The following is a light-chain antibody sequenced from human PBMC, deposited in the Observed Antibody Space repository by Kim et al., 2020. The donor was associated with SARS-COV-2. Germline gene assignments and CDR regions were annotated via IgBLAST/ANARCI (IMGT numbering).Light chain of an antibody. J-gene: IGLJ3*02. CDR1: SSNIGAGYD. V-gene: IGLV1-40*01. CDR2: GNS. Sequence: RVTTSCTGISSNIGAGYDVRWYQQLPGTAPQLLLYGNSNRPSGVPDRFSGSKSGTSASLAITGLQAEDEADYYCQSYDSSLSGSVFGGGTQLTVL. CDR3: QSYDSSLSGSV.